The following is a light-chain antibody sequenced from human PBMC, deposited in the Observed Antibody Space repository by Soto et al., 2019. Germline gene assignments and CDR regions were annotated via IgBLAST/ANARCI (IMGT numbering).Light chain of an antibody. V-gene: IGLV2-11*01. Sequence: QSALTQPRSVSGSPGQSVTISCTGTTRDVGNYNYVSWYQQHPDKAPKLILYDVSQRPSGVPDRFSGSKSGNTASLTISGLQAEDEADYYCCSYVGRLYVFGTGTKLTVL. J-gene: IGLJ1*01. CDR2: DVS. CDR3: CSYVGRLYV. CDR1: TRDVGNYNY.